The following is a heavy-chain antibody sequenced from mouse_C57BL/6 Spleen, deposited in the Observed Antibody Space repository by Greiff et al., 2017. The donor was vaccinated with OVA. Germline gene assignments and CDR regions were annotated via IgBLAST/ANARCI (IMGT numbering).Heavy chain of an antibody. CDR3: ASYYGSRNWYFDV. CDR1: GYTFTSYT. CDR2: INPSSGYT. Sequence: QVQLQQSGAELARPGASVKMSCKASGYTFTSYTMHWVKQRPGQGLEWIGYINPSSGYTKYNQKFKDKATLTADKSSSTAHMQLSSLTSEDSAVYYCASYYGSRNWYFDVWGTGTTVTVSS. J-gene: IGHJ1*03. V-gene: IGHV1-4*01. D-gene: IGHD1-1*01.